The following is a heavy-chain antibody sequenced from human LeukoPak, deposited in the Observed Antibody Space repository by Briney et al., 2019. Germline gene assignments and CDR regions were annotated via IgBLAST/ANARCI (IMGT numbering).Heavy chain of an antibody. CDR2: IYTSGST. D-gene: IGHD4-11*01. Sequence: SETLSLTCTVSGGSISSYYWSWIRQPAGKGLEWIGRIYTSGSTNYNPSLKSRVTMSVDTSKNQFSLKLSSVTAADTAMYYCARDSGDYSNYAVGYYYYYMDVWGKGTTVTVSS. CDR1: GGSISSYY. J-gene: IGHJ6*03. V-gene: IGHV4-4*07. CDR3: ARDSGDYSNYAVGYYYYYMDV.